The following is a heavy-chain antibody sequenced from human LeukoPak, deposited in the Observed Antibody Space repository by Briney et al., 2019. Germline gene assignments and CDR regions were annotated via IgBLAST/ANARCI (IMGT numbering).Heavy chain of an antibody. CDR2: INHSGST. Sequence: SETLSLTCAVYGGSFSGYYWSWIRQPPGKGLEWIGEINHSGSTNYNPSLKSRVTISVDTSKNQFSLKLSSVTAADTAVYYCARESGEMADTHHYFDYWGQGTLVTVSS. CDR3: ARESGEMADTHHYFDY. V-gene: IGHV4-34*01. D-gene: IGHD5-24*01. CDR1: GGSFSGYY. J-gene: IGHJ4*02.